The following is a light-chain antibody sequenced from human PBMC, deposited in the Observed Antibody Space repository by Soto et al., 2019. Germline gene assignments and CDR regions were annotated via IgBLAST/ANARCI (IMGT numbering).Light chain of an antibody. V-gene: IGKV3-20*01. J-gene: IGKJ1*01. CDR3: QQYGDSPPT. CDR1: QSASSNS. CDR2: GTS. Sequence: EIVLTQSPGTLSLSPGESATLSCRASQSASSNSLAWYRRNPGQPPSLLIYGTSTRATDIPRRFSGSGSGTDFTLTITRLEPEDFAVYFCQQYGDSPPTFGQGTKVEVK.